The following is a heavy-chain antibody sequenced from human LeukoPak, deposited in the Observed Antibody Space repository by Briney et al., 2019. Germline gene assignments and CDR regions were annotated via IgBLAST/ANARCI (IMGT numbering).Heavy chain of an antibody. D-gene: IGHD6-19*01. Sequence: QPGGSLRLSCAASGFTFSSYGMHWVRQAPGKGLEWVAVISYDGSNKYYADSVKGRFTISRDNSKNTLYLQMNSLRAEDTAVYYCAKDSSGWYRDAFDIWGQGTMVTVSS. V-gene: IGHV3-30*18. CDR2: ISYDGSNK. CDR3: AKDSSGWYRDAFDI. CDR1: GFTFSSYG. J-gene: IGHJ3*02.